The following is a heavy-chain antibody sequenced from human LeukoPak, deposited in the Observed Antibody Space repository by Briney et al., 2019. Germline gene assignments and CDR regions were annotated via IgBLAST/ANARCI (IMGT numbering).Heavy chain of an antibody. V-gene: IGHV3-48*03. CDR2: ISSSGNTI. CDR3: ARDAVVGSDY. CDR1: GFTFSSYE. Sequence: GGSLRLSCAASGFTFSSYEMNWVRQDPGKGLEWVSYISSSGNTIYYADSVKGRFTISRDNAKNSLYLQMNSLRTEDTAVYYCARDAVVGSDYWGQGTLVTVSS. D-gene: IGHD1-26*01. J-gene: IGHJ4*02.